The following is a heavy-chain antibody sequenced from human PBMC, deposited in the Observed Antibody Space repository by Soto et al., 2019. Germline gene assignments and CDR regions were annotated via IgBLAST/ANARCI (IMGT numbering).Heavy chain of an antibody. Sequence: GASVKVSCKASGGTFSSYAISWVRQAPGQGLEWMGGIIPIFGTANYAQKFQGRVTITADESTSTAYMELSSLRSEDTAVYYCARVYVPAASHYYYYGMDVWGQGTTVTVSS. CDR2: IIPIFGTA. CDR3: ARVYVPAASHYYYYGMDV. CDR1: GGTFSSYA. D-gene: IGHD2-2*01. V-gene: IGHV1-69*13. J-gene: IGHJ6*02.